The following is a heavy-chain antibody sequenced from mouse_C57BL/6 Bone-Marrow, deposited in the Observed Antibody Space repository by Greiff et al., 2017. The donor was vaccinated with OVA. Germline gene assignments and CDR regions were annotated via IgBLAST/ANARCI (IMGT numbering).Heavy chain of an antibody. CDR3: AREEELGPYYYGSSWYFDV. CDR1: GFTFSSYA. Sequence: EVHLVESGGGLVKPGGSLKLSCAASGFTFSSYAMSWVRQTPEKRLEWVATISDGGSYTYYPDNVKGRFTISRDNAKNNLYLQMSHLKSEDTAMYYGAREEELGPYYYGSSWYFDVWGTGTTVTVSS. D-gene: IGHD1-1*01. CDR2: ISDGGSYT. J-gene: IGHJ1*03. V-gene: IGHV5-4*01.